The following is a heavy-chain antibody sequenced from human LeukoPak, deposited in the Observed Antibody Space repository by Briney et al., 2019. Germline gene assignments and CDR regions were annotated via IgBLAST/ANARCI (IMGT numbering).Heavy chain of an antibody. V-gene: IGHV4-59*01. CDR3: GRRTYHDALTGYNYWYFDL. CDR2: INYSGSS. Sequence: PSETLSLTCTVSGGSISSYYWSWVRQPPGKGLECIGYINYSGSSDYNPSHKSRVSFSVDTSKDQFSLRLSSVTAADTAVYYCGRRTYHDALTGYNYWYFDLWGRGTLVTVSS. CDR1: GGSISSYY. D-gene: IGHD3-9*01. J-gene: IGHJ2*01.